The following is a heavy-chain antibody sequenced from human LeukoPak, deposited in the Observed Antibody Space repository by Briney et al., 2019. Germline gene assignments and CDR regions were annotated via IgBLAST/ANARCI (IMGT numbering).Heavy chain of an antibody. CDR3: AKYDLHSPACYYYYMDV. CDR1: GFTFSSYA. CDR2: ISGSGGST. D-gene: IGHD1-1*01. J-gene: IGHJ6*03. V-gene: IGHV3-23*01. Sequence: GGSLRLSCAASGFTFSSYAMSWVRQAPGKGLEWVSAISGSGGSTYYADSVKGRFTISRDNSKNTLYLQMNSLRAEDTAVYYCAKYDLHSPACYYYYMDVWGKGTTVTVSS.